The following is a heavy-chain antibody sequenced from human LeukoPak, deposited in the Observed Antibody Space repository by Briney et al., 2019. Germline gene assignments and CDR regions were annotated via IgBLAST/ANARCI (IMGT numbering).Heavy chain of an antibody. J-gene: IGHJ4*02. CDR3: ARGRYSGSYYVDY. V-gene: IGHV1-2*02. CDR1: GYTFTDFY. CDR2: INPKSGGT. Sequence: ASVKVSCKTSGYTFTDFYMHWVRQAPGQGLEWMGWINPKSGGTNSAQKFQGRVTMTRDTSLSTVYMDLSSLRSDDTAVYYCARGRYSGSYYVDYWGQGTLVTVSS. D-gene: IGHD1-26*01.